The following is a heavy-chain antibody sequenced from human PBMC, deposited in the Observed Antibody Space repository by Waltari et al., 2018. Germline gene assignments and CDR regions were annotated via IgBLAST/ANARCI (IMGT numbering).Heavy chain of an antibody. Sequence: QVQLVQSGAEVKKPGASVKVSCKASGYTFTGYYMHWVRQAPGQGLEWMGRINPNSGGTNYAQKFQGRVTMTRDTSISTAYMELSRLRSDDTAVYYCARKAAVQSQAANWFDPWGQGTLVTVSS. CDR3: ARKAAVQSQAANWFDP. J-gene: IGHJ5*02. CDR1: GYTFTGYY. D-gene: IGHD6-25*01. V-gene: IGHV1-2*06. CDR2: INPNSGGT.